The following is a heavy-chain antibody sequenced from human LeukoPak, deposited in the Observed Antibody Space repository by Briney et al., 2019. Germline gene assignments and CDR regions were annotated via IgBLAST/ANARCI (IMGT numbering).Heavy chain of an antibody. D-gene: IGHD2-2*01. J-gene: IGHJ5*02. V-gene: IGHV3-30-3*01. Sequence: GGSLRLSCAASGFTFSSYAMDWVRQTPDKGLEWVAVISYDGSDKYYADSVKGRFTISRDNSKNTLYLQMNSLRPEDTAVYYCAREEYCSSTSCYPNWFDPWGQGTLVTVSS. CDR3: AREEYCSSTSCYPNWFDP. CDR1: GFTFSSYA. CDR2: ISYDGSDK.